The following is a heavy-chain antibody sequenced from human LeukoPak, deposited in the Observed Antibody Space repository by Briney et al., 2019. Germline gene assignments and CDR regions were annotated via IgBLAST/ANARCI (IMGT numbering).Heavy chain of an antibody. V-gene: IGHV3-9*01. CDR1: GFTFSSYW. D-gene: IGHD4-17*01. Sequence: GGSLRLSCAASGFTFSSYWMSWVRQAPGKGLEWVSGISWNSGSIGYADSVKGRFTISRDNAKNSLYLQMNSLRAEDTALYYCAKAMTTVTYWYFDLWGRGTLVTVSS. CDR3: AKAMTTVTYWYFDL. J-gene: IGHJ2*01. CDR2: ISWNSGSI.